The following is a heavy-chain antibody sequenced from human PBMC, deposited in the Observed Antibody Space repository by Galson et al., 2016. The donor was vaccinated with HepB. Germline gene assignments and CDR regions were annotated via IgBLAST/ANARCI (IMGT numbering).Heavy chain of an antibody. V-gene: IGHV3-30*04. Sequence: SLRLSCAASGFTFSSYAMRWVRQAPGKGLEWVAVISYDGSNIFYGDSVKGRFTISRDNSKNTLYLQVNSLRIEDTAIYYCARGGEAAASPYYYFYGMDVWGQGTTVTVSS. CDR3: ARGGEAAASPYYYFYGMDV. J-gene: IGHJ6*02. CDR2: ISYDGSNI. CDR1: GFTFSSYA. D-gene: IGHD6-6*01.